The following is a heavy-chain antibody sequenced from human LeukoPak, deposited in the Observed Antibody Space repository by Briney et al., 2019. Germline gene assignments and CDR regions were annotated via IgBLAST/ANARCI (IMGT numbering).Heavy chain of an antibody. D-gene: IGHD3-10*01. J-gene: IGHJ4*02. CDR1: GYTFTTNY. CDR3: ATSPMVRGVILSY. Sequence: GASVKVSCKASGYTFTTNYMHWVRQAPGQGLEWMGWMNPNSGNTGYAQKFQGRVTMTRNTSISTAYMELSSLRSEDTAVYYCATSPMVRGVILSYWGQGTLVTVSS. CDR2: MNPNSGNT. V-gene: IGHV1-8*02.